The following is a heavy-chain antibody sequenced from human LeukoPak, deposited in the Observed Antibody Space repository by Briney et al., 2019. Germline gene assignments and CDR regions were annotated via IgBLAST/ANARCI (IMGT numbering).Heavy chain of an antibody. CDR2: ISYDGSDK. CDR1: GFTFSRYA. Sequence: PGGSLRLSCAASGFTFSRYALHWVRQAPGKGPEWVAVISYDGSDKEYADSVKGRFTISRDNSRSTVSLQMIGLRVEDTAVYYCAKGYDILTAYLDSWGQGTLVTVSS. J-gene: IGHJ4*02. D-gene: IGHD3-9*01. CDR3: AKGYDILTAYLDS. V-gene: IGHV3-30-3*01.